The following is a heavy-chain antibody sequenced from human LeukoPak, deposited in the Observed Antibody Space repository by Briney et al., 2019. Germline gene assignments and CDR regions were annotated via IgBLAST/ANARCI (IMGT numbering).Heavy chain of an antibody. J-gene: IGHJ4*02. Sequence: SQTLSLTCAISGDSVSSNSASWNWIRQSPSRGLEWLGKTYYRSKWYNDFAVSVKSRITINPDTSKNQFSLQLNSVTSEDTAVYYCARADTSAFDYWGQGTLVTVSS. V-gene: IGHV6-1*01. D-gene: IGHD3-16*01. CDR3: ARADTSAFDY. CDR1: GDSVSSNSAS. CDR2: TYYRSKWYN.